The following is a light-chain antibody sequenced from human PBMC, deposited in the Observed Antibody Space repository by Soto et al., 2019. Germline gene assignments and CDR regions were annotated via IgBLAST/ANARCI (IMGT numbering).Light chain of an antibody. Sequence: DIQMTQSPSTLSASVGDRVTITCRASQSISSWLAWYQQKPGQAPKLLIYKASTLQSGVPSRFSGSGSGTEFTLAISSLQPYDSATYYCQQYTYNWPLGQGPKADIK. J-gene: IGKJ1*01. V-gene: IGKV1-5*03. CDR2: KAS. CDR3: QQYTYNWP. CDR1: QSISSW.